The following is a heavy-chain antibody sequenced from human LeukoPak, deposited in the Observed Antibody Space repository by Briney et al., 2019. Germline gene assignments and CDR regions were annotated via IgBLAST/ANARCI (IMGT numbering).Heavy chain of an antibody. J-gene: IGHJ6*02. CDR1: GYTFTSYY. D-gene: IGHD6-6*01. Sequence: ASVKVSCKASGYTFTSYYMHWVRQAPGQGLEWMGIINPSGGSTSYAQKFQGRVTMTRDTPTSTVYMELSSLRSEDTAVYYCARWDGIAARPGYYYGMDVWGQGTTVTVSS. V-gene: IGHV1-46*01. CDR3: ARWDGIAARPGYYYGMDV. CDR2: INPSGGST.